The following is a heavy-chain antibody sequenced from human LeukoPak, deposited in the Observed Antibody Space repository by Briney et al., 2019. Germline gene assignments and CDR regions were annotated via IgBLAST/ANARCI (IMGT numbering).Heavy chain of an antibody. Sequence: SETLSLTCTVSGGSISSGSYYWSWIRQPAGKGLEWIGRIYTSGSTNYNPSLKSRVTISVDTSKNQFSLKLSSVTAADTAVYYCASCITMVRGVTNENWFDPWGQGTLVTVSS. V-gene: IGHV4-61*02. CDR1: GGSISSGSYY. J-gene: IGHJ5*02. D-gene: IGHD3-10*01. CDR3: ASCITMVRGVTNENWFDP. CDR2: IYTSGST.